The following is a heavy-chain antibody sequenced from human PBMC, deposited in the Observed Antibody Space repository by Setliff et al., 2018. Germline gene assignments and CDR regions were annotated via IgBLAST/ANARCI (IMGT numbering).Heavy chain of an antibody. Sequence: GESLKISCKGSGYSFTSYWIGWVRQMPGKGLEWMGIIYPGDSDTRYSPSFQGQVTISADKSISTAYLQWSSLKAADTAMYYCARSRSNFWSGYFNWFDPWGQGTLVTVSS. V-gene: IGHV5-51*01. CDR1: GYSFTSYW. CDR2: IYPGDSDT. J-gene: IGHJ5*02. CDR3: ARSRSNFWSGYFNWFDP. D-gene: IGHD3-3*01.